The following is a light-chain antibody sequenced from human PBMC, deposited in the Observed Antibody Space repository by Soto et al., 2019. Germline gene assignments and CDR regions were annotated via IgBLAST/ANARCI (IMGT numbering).Light chain of an antibody. CDR2: DAS. CDR1: QSIGRW. V-gene: IGKV1-5*01. CDR3: QQYNSYSEA. Sequence: DIQMTQSPSTLSASVGDRVTITCRASQSIGRWLAWYQQKPGKAPKLLIYDASNLQSGVPSRLSGSGSGTEFTLTISSLQPDDFATYYCQQYNSYSEAFGQGTKVDIK. J-gene: IGKJ1*01.